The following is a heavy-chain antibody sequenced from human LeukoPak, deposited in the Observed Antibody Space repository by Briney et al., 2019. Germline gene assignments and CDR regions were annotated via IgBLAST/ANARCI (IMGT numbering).Heavy chain of an antibody. V-gene: IGHV4-34*01. CDR1: GGSFSGYY. Sequence: SETLSLTCAVYGGSFSGYYWSWIRQPPGKGLEWNGEINHSGSTNYNPSLKSRVTMSVDTSKNQFSLKLSSVTAADTAVYYCARGPRRYGVVVPAAPSGAFDIWGQGTMVTVSS. CDR2: INHSGST. CDR3: ARGPRRYGVVVPAAPSGAFDI. J-gene: IGHJ3*02. D-gene: IGHD2-2*01.